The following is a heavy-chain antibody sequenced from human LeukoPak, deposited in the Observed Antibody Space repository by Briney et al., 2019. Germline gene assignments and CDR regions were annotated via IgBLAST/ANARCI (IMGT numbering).Heavy chain of an antibody. D-gene: IGHD6-19*01. V-gene: IGHV4-39*01. Sequence: PSETLSLTCAVSGGSISSSSYYWGWIRQPPGKGLEWIGSIYYSGSTYYNPSLKSRVTISVDTSKNQFSLKLSSVTAADTAVYYCARPTAGRAGIAVDYWGQGTLVTVSS. J-gene: IGHJ4*02. CDR1: GGSISSSSYY. CDR3: ARPTAGRAGIAVDY. CDR2: IYYSGST.